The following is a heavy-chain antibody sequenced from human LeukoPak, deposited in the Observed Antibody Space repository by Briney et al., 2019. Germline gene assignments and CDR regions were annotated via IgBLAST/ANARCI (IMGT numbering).Heavy chain of an antibody. Sequence: SQTLSLTFAISGDSVSSNSAAWNWIRQSPSRGLEWLGSTYYRSKWYNDYAVSVKSRITIDPDTSKNQFSLQLNSVTPEDTAVYYCARGLVVVPAATESYYGMDVWGQGTTVTVSS. CDR3: ARGLVVVPAATESYYGMDV. V-gene: IGHV6-1*01. CDR1: GDSVSSNSAA. D-gene: IGHD2-2*01. CDR2: TYYRSKWYN. J-gene: IGHJ6*02.